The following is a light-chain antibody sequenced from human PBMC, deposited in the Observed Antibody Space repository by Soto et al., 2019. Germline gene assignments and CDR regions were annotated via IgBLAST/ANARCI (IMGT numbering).Light chain of an antibody. CDR3: LSYADTAYV. Sequence: QSVLTQPPSASGSPGQSVTISCAGTSSDVGGYSYVSWYQQYPGKVPKLMIYEVSERPSGVPDRFSGSKSGNTAFLTVSGLQAEDEADYYCLSYADTAYVFGTGTKVTVL. CDR2: EVS. J-gene: IGLJ1*01. CDR1: SSDVGGYSY. V-gene: IGLV2-8*01.